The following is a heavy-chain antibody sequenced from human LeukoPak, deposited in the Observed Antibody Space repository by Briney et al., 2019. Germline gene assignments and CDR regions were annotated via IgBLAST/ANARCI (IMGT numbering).Heavy chain of an antibody. V-gene: IGHV3-30*10. D-gene: IGHD4-11*01. CDR3: ASGGPARVTRVVY. J-gene: IGHJ4*02. Sequence: PGGSQRPCWAASGFTFSSYAMQWVRLAPSKRQEWVAVISYDGSNKYYTHSVKGRLTIPRDNYKNALYLQMNSLRAEDTAVYYCASGGPARVTRVVYWGQETLVTVPS. CDR2: ISYDGSNK. CDR1: GFTFSSYA.